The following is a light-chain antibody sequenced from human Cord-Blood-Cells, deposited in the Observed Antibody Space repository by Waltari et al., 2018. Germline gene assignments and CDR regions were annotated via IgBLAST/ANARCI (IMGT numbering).Light chain of an antibody. V-gene: IGLV2-8*02. CDR2: EVS. CDR1: SSDVGGYNY. Sequence: QSALTQPPSASRSPGQSVTISCTGTSSDVGGYNYVSWYQQHPGKAPKLMIDEVSKRPAGVRDRFSGSKSGNTAALTVSGLQAEDEADDYCSSYAGSNNYVFGTGTKVTVL. CDR3: SSYAGSNNYV. J-gene: IGLJ1*01.